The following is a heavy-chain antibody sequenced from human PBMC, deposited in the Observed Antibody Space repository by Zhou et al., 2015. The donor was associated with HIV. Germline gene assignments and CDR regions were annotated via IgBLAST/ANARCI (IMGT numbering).Heavy chain of an antibody. D-gene: IGHD4-17*01. J-gene: IGHJ4*02. Sequence: EVQLVESGGGLVKPGGGSLRLSCAASGFTFSSYSMNWVRQAPGKGLEWVSSISSSSSYIYYADSVKGRFTISRDNAKNSLYLQMNSLRAEDTAVYYCARETGDGDYGYFDYWGQGTLVTVSS. CDR3: ARETGDGDYGYFDY. CDR1: GFTFSSYS. V-gene: IGHV3-21*01. CDR2: ISSSSSYI.